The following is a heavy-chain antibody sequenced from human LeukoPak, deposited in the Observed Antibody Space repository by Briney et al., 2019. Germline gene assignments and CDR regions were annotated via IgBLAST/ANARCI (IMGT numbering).Heavy chain of an antibody. Sequence: GGSLRLSCAASELTFSDYYMSWIRQAPGKGLAWVSYISSTSSTKYYADSVKGRFTISRDNSKNTLYLQMNSLRAEDTAVYYCARGVYSSGPYTWGQGTLVTVSS. J-gene: IGHJ4*02. CDR2: ISSTSSTK. CDR3: ARGVYSSGPYT. V-gene: IGHV3-11*01. D-gene: IGHD3-22*01. CDR1: ELTFSDYY.